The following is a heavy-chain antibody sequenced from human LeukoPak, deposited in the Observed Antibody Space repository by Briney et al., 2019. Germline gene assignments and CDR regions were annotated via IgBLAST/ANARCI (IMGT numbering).Heavy chain of an antibody. CDR1: GGSISSYY. J-gene: IGHJ4*02. Sequence: SETLSLTCTVSGGSISSYYWSWIRQPPGKGLEWIGEINHSGSTNYNPSLKSRVTISGDTSKNQFSLKLSSVTAADTAVYYCALGFSGSYYDYWGQGTLVTVSS. CDR2: INHSGST. D-gene: IGHD3-10*01. CDR3: ALGFSGSYYDY. V-gene: IGHV4-34*01.